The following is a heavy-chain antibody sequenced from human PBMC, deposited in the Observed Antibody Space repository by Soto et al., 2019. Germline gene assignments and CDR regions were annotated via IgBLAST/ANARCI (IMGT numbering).Heavy chain of an antibody. CDR1: GGSISSYY. J-gene: IGHJ4*02. V-gene: IGHV4-59*08. CDR2: IYYSGST. D-gene: IGHD3-22*01. Sequence: PSETLSLTCTVSGGSISSYYWSWIRQPPGKGLEWIGYIYYSGSTNYNPSLKSRVTISVDTSKNQFSLKPSSVTAADTAVYYCARLEEYYDSSGYTDYWGQGTLVTVSS. CDR3: ARLEEYYDSSGYTDY.